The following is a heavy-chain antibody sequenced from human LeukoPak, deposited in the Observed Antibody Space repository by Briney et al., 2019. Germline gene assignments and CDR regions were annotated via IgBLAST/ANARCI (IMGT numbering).Heavy chain of an antibody. V-gene: IGHV3-48*04. D-gene: IGHD1-7*01. CDR3: ARLTGEDWNYGSDY. Sequence: PGGSLRLSCEASGFTCSSYTMNWVRQAPGKGLEWISYISGSSSNIYYADSVKGRFTISRDNAKNSLYLQMNSLRAEDTAVYYCARLTGEDWNYGSDYWGQGTLVTVSS. J-gene: IGHJ4*02. CDR1: GFTCSSYT. CDR2: ISGSSSNI.